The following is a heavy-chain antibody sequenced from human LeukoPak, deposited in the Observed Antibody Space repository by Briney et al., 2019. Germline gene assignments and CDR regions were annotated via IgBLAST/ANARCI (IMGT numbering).Heavy chain of an antibody. J-gene: IGHJ4*02. V-gene: IGHV1-69*13. D-gene: IGHD5-12*01. Sequence: SVKVSCKASGGTFSSYAISWVRQAPGQGLEWMGGIIPIFGTANYAQKFQGRVTITADESTSTAYMELSSLRSEDTAVYYCARELGYSDYDRLNYFDYWGQGTLVTVSS. CDR3: ARELGYSDYDRLNYFDY. CDR2: IIPIFGTA. CDR1: GGTFSSYA.